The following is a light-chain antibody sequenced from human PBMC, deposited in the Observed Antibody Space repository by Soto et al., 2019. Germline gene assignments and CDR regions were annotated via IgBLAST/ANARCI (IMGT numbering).Light chain of an antibody. CDR3: QQYGSSPWT. Sequence: EIVLTQSPGTLSLSPWERGTLSCMGSQSVSSSYLAWYQQKPGQAPRLIIYGASSRATGIPDRFSGSGSGTDFTLTISRLEPEDFAVYYCQQYGSSPWTFGQGTKVDIK. CDR1: QSVSSSY. V-gene: IGKV3-20*01. J-gene: IGKJ1*01. CDR2: GAS.